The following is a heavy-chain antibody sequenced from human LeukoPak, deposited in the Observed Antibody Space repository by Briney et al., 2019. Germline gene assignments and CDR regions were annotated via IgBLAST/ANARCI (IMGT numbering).Heavy chain of an antibody. J-gene: IGHJ5*02. V-gene: IGHV3-21*01. CDR3: ARAYCSGGSCYSGWFDP. CDR1: GGSISSSN. CDR2: ISSSSSYI. D-gene: IGHD2-15*01. Sequence: ETLSLTCTVSGGSISSSNFYWGWIRQPPGKGLEWVSSISSSSSYIYYADSVKGRFTISRDNAKNSLYLQMNSLRAEDTAVYYCARAYCSGGSCYSGWFDPWGQGTLVTVSS.